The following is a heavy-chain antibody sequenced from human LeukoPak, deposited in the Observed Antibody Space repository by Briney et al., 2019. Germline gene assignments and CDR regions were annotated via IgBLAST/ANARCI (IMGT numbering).Heavy chain of an antibody. CDR1: GFSLSGHS. V-gene: IGHV3-48*04. CDR3: ARNKRATQYYLDY. CDR2: VSDGSTPT. J-gene: IGHJ4*02. Sequence: PGGSLRLSCAASGFSLSGHSMNWVRQAPGRGLEWVAFVSDGSTPTYYADSVRGRFTISRDSAENSLYLQMNSLRAEDTAVYYCARNKRATQYYLDYWGQGTLVTVSS.